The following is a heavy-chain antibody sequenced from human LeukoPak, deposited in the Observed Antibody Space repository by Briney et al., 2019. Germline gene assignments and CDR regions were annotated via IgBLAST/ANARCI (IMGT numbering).Heavy chain of an antibody. J-gene: IGHJ4*02. CDR3: ARSEMATITALDY. V-gene: IGHV1-69*13. CDR1: GGTFISYA. Sequence: ASVKVSCKASGGTFISYAISWVRQAPGQGLEWMGGIIPIFGTANYAQKFQGRVTITADESTSTAYMELSSLRSEDTAVYYCARSEMATITALDYWGQGTLVTVSS. D-gene: IGHD5-24*01. CDR2: IIPIFGTA.